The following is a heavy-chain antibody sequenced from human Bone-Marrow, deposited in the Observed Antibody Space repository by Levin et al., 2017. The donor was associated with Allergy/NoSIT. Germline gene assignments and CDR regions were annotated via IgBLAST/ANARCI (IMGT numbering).Heavy chain of an antibody. V-gene: IGHV3-7*01. CDR1: GFMFSSYW. J-gene: IGHJ3*02. D-gene: IGHD2-15*01. CDR2: IKQDGSEK. Sequence: ASETLSLTCAASGFMFSSYWMSWVRQAPGKGLEWVANIKQDGSEKYYEDSVKGRSTISRDNAKNSLYLQMNSLRAEDTAIYYCARGGILGYCSGGSCYSGNDAFDIWGQGTMVTVSS. CDR3: ARGGILGYCSGGSCYSGNDAFDI.